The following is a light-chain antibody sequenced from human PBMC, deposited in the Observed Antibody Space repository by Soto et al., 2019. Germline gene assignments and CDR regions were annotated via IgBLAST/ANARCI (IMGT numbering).Light chain of an antibody. CDR1: SSDVGNYNY. Sequence: QSALTQPASVSGSPGQSITISCTGTSSDVGNYNYVSWYQQYPGRVPKLLIYMVSNRPSGVSNRFSGSKSGITASLTISGLQAEDEADYFCTSPTPGSLYVFGTGTKVTVL. V-gene: IGLV2-14*01. J-gene: IGLJ1*01. CDR3: TSPTPGSLYV. CDR2: MVS.